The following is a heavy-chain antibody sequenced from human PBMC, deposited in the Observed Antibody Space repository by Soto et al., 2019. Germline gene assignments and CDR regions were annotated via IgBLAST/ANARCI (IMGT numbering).Heavy chain of an antibody. CDR2: MSYDGSNE. CDR1: GFTFSHYA. J-gene: IGHJ4*02. CDR3: ARDGSHNFDY. V-gene: IGHV3-30*03. D-gene: IGHD1-26*01. Sequence: QVQLVESGGGVVQPGRSLRLSCAASGFTFSHYAMHWVRQAPGKGLEWVALMSYDGSNEYYADSVKGRFTISRDNSKNTLYLQMNRLRAEETAVYYCARDGSHNFDYWGQGALVTVS.